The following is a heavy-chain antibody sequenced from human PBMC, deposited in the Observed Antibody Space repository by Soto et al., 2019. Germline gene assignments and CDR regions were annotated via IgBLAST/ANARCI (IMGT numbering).Heavy chain of an antibody. CDR1: GGSFSGYY. Sequence: QVQLQQWGAGLLKPSETLSLTCAVYGGSFSGYYWSWIRQPPGKGLELIGEINHSGSTNHNPSLKSRDTPAVATSTNQFPRKLRPVTAAYTAVYYCARAGRVQLWLPPNWCDPWGQGTLVTVSS. J-gene: IGHJ5*02. V-gene: IGHV4-34*01. D-gene: IGHD5-18*01. CDR2: INHSGST. CDR3: ARAGRVQLWLPPNWCDP.